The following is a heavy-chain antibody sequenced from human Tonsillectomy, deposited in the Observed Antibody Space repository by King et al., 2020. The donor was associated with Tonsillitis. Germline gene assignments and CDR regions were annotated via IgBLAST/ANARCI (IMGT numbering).Heavy chain of an antibody. CDR2: ISYDGSYR. V-gene: IGHV3-30*18. Sequence: VQLVQSGGGVVQPGRSLRLSCAASGFTFSSYGMHWVRQAPGKGLEWVAIISYDGSYRYYADSVKGRFTISRDNSKNTLYLQMNSLRAEDTAVYYFAKGAIVATILTPGDYWGQGTLVTVSS. CDR1: GFTFSSYG. CDR3: AKGAIVATILTPGDY. D-gene: IGHD5-12*01. J-gene: IGHJ4*02.